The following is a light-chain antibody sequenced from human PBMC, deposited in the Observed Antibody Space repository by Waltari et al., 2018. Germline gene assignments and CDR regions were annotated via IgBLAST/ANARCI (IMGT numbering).Light chain of an antibody. V-gene: IGKV1-13*02. J-gene: IGKJ4*01. Sequence: IQMTQSPSSLSASVGDRVTISCRASQDISSYLNWYQQKTGKAPKLLIYYANHLESGVPSRFSGSGSGTEFTLIISSLQPEDFATYYCQQYYSLPRTFGGGTKVEIK. CDR3: QQYYSLPRT. CDR2: YAN. CDR1: QDISSY.